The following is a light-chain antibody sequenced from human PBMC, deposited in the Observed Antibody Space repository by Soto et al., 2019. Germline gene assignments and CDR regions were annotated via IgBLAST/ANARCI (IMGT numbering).Light chain of an antibody. CDR2: DVS. Sequence: QSALTQPASVSGSPGQSITVSCTGTSSDVGGYNSVSWYQQHPGKAPKLMIYDVSNRPSGVSNRFSGSKSGNTASLTVSGLQAEDETDYYCSSYTSRSTVVFGGGTQLTDL. CDR1: SSDVGGYNS. J-gene: IGLJ2*01. V-gene: IGLV2-14*01. CDR3: SSYTSRSTVV.